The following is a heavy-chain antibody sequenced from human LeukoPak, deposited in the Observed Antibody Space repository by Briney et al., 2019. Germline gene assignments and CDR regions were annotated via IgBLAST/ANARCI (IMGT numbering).Heavy chain of an antibody. CDR2: IYYSGST. V-gene: IGHV4-59*01. J-gene: IGHJ4*02. CDR1: GGSISSYY. CDR3: ARESLESSLHY. Sequence: KPSETLSLTCTVSGGSISSYYWSWIRQPPGKGLEWIGYIYYSGSTNYNPSLKSRVTISLDTSKNQFSLRLSSVTAADTDVYYCARESLESSLHYWGQGTLVTVSS. D-gene: IGHD3-3*01.